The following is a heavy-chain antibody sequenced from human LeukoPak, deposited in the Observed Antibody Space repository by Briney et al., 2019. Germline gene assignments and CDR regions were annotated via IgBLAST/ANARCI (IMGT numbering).Heavy chain of an antibody. CDR3: ARRQDCTNGVCGYYYYYYGMDV. V-gene: IGHV1-2*02. Sequence: ASVKVSCKASGYTFTGYYMHWVRQAPGQGLEWMGWINPNSGGTNYAQKLQGRITMTTDTSTSTAYMELRSLRSDDTAVYYCARRQDCTNGVCGYYYYYYGMDVWGQGTTVTASS. D-gene: IGHD2-8*01. J-gene: IGHJ6*02. CDR2: INPNSGGT. CDR1: GYTFTGYY.